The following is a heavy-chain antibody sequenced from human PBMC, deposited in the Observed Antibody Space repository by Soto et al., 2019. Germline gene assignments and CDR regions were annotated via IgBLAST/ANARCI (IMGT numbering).Heavy chain of an antibody. CDR3: AKEFVLATMIVVDRGAH. Sequence: PGGSLRLSCAASGFTFSSYAMHWVRQAPGKGLEWVAVISYDGSNKYYADSVKGRFTISRDNSKNTLYLQMNSLRAEDTAVYYCAKEFVLATMIVVDRGAHWGQGTLVTVSS. CDR2: ISYDGSNK. D-gene: IGHD3-22*01. J-gene: IGHJ4*02. CDR1: GFTFSSYA. V-gene: IGHV3-30-3*01.